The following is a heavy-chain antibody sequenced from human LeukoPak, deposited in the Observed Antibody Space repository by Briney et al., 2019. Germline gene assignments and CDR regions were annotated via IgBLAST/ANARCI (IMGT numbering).Heavy chain of an antibody. J-gene: IGHJ4*02. CDR3: ARLHYDSSAYYYNDY. D-gene: IGHD3-22*01. Sequence: GASVKVSCKASGYTFTSYDINWVRQATGQGLEWMGWVNPNSGNTGYAQKFQGRVTMTRNTSISTAYMELSSLRSEDTAVYFCARLHYDSSAYYYNDYWGQGTLVTVSS. CDR1: GYTFTSYD. CDR2: VNPNSGNT. V-gene: IGHV1-8*01.